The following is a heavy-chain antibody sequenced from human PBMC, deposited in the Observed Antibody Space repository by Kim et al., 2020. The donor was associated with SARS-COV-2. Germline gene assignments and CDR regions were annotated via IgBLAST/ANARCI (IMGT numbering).Heavy chain of an antibody. Sequence: ASVKVSCKTSGYTFTSHYIHWVRQAPGQGLEWMGIINPSAGGTTYAQLFQGRVTLTRDRSTSTVYMELRSLRSQDTAIYYCAREVLRRDAYKMGDCFDFWGQVTMVIASS. CDR3: AREVLRRDAYKMGDCFDF. CDR2: INPSAGGT. V-gene: IGHV1-46*01. D-gene: IGHD2-21*01. CDR1: GYTFTSHY. J-gene: IGHJ3*01.